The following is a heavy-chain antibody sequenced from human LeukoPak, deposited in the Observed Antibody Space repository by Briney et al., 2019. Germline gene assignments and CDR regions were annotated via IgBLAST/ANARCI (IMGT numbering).Heavy chain of an antibody. J-gene: IGHJ4*02. D-gene: IGHD5-24*01. CDR2: IKRDGSER. V-gene: IGHV3-7*01. CDR3: ARDRFGRRDGYNPHFCDY. Sequence: QSGGSLRLSCAASGFTFSTYWMSWVRQAPGKGLEWVANIKRDGSERYYVDSVKGRFTISRDNAKNSLYLQMNSLRAEDTAVHYCARDRFGRRDGYNPHFCDYWGQGTLVTVSS. CDR1: GFTFSTYW.